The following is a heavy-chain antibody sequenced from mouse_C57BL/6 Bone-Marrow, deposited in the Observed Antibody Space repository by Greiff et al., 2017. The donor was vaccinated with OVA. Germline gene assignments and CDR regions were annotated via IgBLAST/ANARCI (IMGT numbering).Heavy chain of an antibody. CDR2: ISSGGSYT. CDR3: ARRSFYWYFDV. CDR1: GFTFSSYG. J-gene: IGHJ1*03. V-gene: IGHV5-6*02. Sequence: EVMLVESGGDLVKPGGSLKLSCAASGFTFSSYGMSWVRQTPDKRLEWVATISSGGSYTYYPDSVKGRFTISRDNAKNTLYLQMSSLKSEDTAMYYCARRSFYWYFDVRGTGTT.